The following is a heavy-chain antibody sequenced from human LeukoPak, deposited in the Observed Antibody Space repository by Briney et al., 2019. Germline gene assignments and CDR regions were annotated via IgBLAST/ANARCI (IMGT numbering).Heavy chain of an antibody. Sequence: GRSLRLSCAASGFTFDDYAMHWVRQAPGKGLEWVSGISWNSGSIGYADSVKGRFTISRDNSKNTLYLQMNSLRAEDTAVYYCVRDSQYDILTGYSAEIDYWGQGTLVTVSS. J-gene: IGHJ4*02. CDR1: GFTFDDYA. D-gene: IGHD3-9*01. CDR3: VRDSQYDILTGYSAEIDY. V-gene: IGHV3-9*01. CDR2: ISWNSGSI.